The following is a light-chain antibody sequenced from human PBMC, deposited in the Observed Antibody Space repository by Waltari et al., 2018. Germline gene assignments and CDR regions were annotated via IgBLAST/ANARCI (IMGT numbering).Light chain of an antibody. CDR3: QQRSNWPPKYT. Sequence: EIVLTQSPATLSLSPGERATLSCRASRSVSSYLAWYQQKPGQAPRLLIYGASNRATGIPARFSGSGSGTDFTLTISSLEPEDFAVYYCQQRSNWPPKYTFGQGTKLEIK. CDR1: RSVSSY. J-gene: IGKJ2*01. CDR2: GAS. V-gene: IGKV3-11*01.